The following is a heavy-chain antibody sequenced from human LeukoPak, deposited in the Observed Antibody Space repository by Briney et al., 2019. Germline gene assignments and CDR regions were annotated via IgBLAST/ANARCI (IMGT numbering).Heavy chain of an antibody. CDR1: GGSISSYY. V-gene: IGHV4-59*01. CDR2: IYYSGST. CDR3: ARAELWFGEHRLDY. Sequence: SETLSLTCTVSGGSISSYYWSWIRQPPGKGLEWIGYIYYSGSTNYNPSLKSRVTISVDTSKNQFSLKLSSVTAADTAVYYRARAELWFGEHRLDYWGQGTLVTVSS. J-gene: IGHJ4*02. D-gene: IGHD3-10*01.